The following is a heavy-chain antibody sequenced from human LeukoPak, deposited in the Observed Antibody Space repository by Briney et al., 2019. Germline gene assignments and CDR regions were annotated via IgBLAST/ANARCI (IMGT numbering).Heavy chain of an antibody. CDR2: IYYSGST. D-gene: IGHD3-16*02. V-gene: IGHV4-59*01. J-gene: IGHJ4*02. Sequence: SETLPLTCTVSGGSISSYYWSWIRQPPGKGLEWIGCIYYSGSTNYNPSLKSRVTISVDTSKNQFSLKLSSVTAADTAVYYCARERPSYDYVWGSYRSTRLDYWGQGTLVTVSS. CDR3: ARERPSYDYVWGSYRSTRLDY. CDR1: GGSISSYY.